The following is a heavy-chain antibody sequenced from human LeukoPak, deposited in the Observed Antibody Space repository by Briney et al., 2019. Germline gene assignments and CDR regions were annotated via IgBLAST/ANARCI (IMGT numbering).Heavy chain of an antibody. CDR3: ASLHGDYDYYYMDV. Sequence: ASVKVSCKASGGTFSSYAISWVRQAPGQGLEWMGGIIPIFGTANYAQKFQGRVTMTRDMSTSTVYMELSSLRSEDTAVYYCASLHGDYDYYYMDVWGKGTTVTVSS. V-gene: IGHV1-69*05. J-gene: IGHJ6*03. CDR2: IIPIFGTA. D-gene: IGHD4-17*01. CDR1: GGTFSSYA.